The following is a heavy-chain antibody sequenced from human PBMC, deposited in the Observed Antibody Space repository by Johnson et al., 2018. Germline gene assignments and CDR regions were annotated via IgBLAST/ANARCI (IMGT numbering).Heavy chain of an antibody. V-gene: IGHV3-21*01. Sequence: VQLVQSGGGVVQPGRSLRLSCAASEVKFANYGFHWVRQAPGEGPEWVSSISGNSRYIYYVDSVKGRFTISRDNAKNSLYLQMNSLRADDTAVYICARRNNGAFDIWGQGTMVTVSS. J-gene: IGHJ3*02. CDR2: ISGNSRYI. CDR3: ARRNNGAFDI. CDR1: EVKFANYG. D-gene: IGHD1/OR15-1a*01.